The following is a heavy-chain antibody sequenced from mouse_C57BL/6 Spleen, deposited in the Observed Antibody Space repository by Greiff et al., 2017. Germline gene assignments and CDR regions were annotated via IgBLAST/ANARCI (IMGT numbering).Heavy chain of an antibody. J-gene: IGHJ1*03. CDR1: GYTFTSYW. CDR2: IDPSDSET. Sequence: QVQLKQPGAELVRPGSSVKLSCKASGYTFTSYWMHWVKQRPIQGLEWIGNIDPSDSETHYNQKFKDKATLTVDKSSSTAYMQLSSLTSEDSAVYYCARSSRRGYFDVWGTGTTVTVSS. V-gene: IGHV1-52*01. CDR3: ARSSRRGYFDV.